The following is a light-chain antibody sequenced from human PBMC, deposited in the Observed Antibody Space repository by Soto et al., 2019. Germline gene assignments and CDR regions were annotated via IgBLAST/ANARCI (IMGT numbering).Light chain of an antibody. V-gene: IGLV3-21*04. Sequence: SYELTQPPSVSVAPGKTARITCGGNNIGSKSVHWYQQKPGQAPVLVIYYDSDRPSGIPERFSGSNSGNTATLTINRVEAGDEADYYCQVWDSSSDHHVVFGGGTKLTVL. CDR3: QVWDSSSDHHVV. CDR2: YDS. J-gene: IGLJ2*01. CDR1: NIGSKS.